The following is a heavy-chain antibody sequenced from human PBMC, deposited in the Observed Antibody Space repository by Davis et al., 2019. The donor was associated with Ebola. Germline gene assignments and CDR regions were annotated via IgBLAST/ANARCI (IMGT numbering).Heavy chain of an antibody. CDR2: MNPNTEKT. CDR1: GYTFTSYA. V-gene: IGHV1-8*02. Sequence: AASVKVSCKASGYTFTSYAIFWVRLVPGQGLEWMGWMNPNTEKTGYAPKFQGRVTMTWDNSISTAFMEVRSLTSADTSVYYCARGGYSYGYGLDFWGQGSLVTVTS. CDR3: ARGGYSYGYGLDF. J-gene: IGHJ4*02. D-gene: IGHD5-18*01.